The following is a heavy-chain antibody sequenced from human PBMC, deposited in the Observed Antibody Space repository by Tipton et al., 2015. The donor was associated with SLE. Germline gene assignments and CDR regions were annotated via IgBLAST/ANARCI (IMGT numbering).Heavy chain of an antibody. CDR3: ARRPAYSGSSDAFDI. D-gene: IGHD1-26*01. CDR2: IYYSGST. J-gene: IGHJ3*02. CDR1: GGSFSGYY. Sequence: TLSLTCAVYGGSFSGYYWSWIRQPPGKGLEWIGYIYYSGSTNYNPSLKSRVTISVDTSKNQFSLKLSSVTAADTAVYYCARRPAYSGSSDAFDIWGQGTMVTVSS. V-gene: IGHV4-59*01.